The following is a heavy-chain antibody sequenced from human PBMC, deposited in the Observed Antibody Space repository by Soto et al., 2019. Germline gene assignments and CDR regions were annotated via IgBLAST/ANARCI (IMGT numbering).Heavy chain of an antibody. V-gene: IGHV5-10-1*01. CDR3: ARQIPLYYYYGMDV. J-gene: IGHJ6*02. Sequence: PGESLKISCNGSGYSFTIYWISWVRQMPGKGLEWMGRIDPSDSYTNYSPSFQGHVTISADKSISTAYLQWSSLKASDTAMYYCARQIPLYYYYGMDVWGQGTTVTVSS. CDR2: IDPSDSYT. CDR1: GYSFTIYW.